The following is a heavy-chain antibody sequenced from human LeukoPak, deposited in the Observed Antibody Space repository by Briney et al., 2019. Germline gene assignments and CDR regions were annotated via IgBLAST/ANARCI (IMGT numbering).Heavy chain of an antibody. CDR2: ISWNSGSI. J-gene: IGHJ4*02. V-gene: IGHV3-9*01. D-gene: IGHD2-2*01. CDR3: AKARRSTGYYFDY. Sequence: GGSLRLSCAASGFTFDDYAMHWVRQAPGKGLEWVSGISWNSGSIGYADSVKGRFTISRDNSKNSLYLQMNSLRTEDTALYYCAKARRSTGYYFDYWGQGTLVTVSS. CDR1: GFTFDDYA.